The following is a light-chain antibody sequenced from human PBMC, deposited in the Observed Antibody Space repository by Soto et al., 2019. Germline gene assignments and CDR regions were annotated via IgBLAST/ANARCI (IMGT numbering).Light chain of an antibody. CDR3: SSYAGSNNLV. J-gene: IGLJ2*01. CDR1: SSDVGGYNY. CDR2: EVS. V-gene: IGLV2-8*01. Sequence: QSALTQPPSASGSPGQSVTISCTGTSSDVGGYNYVSWYQQYPGKAPKVMIYEVSKRPSGVPDRFSGSKSGNTASLNVSGLQAEDEADYYCSSYAGSNNLVFGGGTKLTVL.